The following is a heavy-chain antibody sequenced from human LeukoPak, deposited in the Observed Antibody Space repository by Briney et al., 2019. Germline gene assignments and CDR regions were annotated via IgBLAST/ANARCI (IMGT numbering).Heavy chain of an antibody. J-gene: IGHJ5*02. V-gene: IGHV1-46*01. CDR1: GYTFTSYY. CDR2: INPSGGST. Sequence: ASVKVSCKASGYTFTSYYMHWVRQAPGEGLEWMGIINPSGGSTSHAQKFQGRVTMTRDMSTSTVYMELSSLRSEDTAVYYCARDRPWATIRSFDPWGQGTLVTVSS. CDR3: ARDRPWATIRSFDP. D-gene: IGHD5-12*01.